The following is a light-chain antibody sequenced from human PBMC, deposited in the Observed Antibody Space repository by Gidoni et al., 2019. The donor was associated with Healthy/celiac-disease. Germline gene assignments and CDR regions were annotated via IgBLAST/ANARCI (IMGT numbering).Light chain of an antibody. V-gene: IGKV3-11*01. J-gene: IGKJ2*01. CDR3: LQSKNCPRT. CDR1: ESVSFLGIS. CDR2: QAS. Sequence: EIVLTQSPASLAVSPGQRATTACIASESVSFLGISLMHWYQQKPGQPAKLLIYQASNKVARVPARFSGGGSGTDFSLTINPVEANDTANYYCLQSKNCPRTFGQXTKLEIK.